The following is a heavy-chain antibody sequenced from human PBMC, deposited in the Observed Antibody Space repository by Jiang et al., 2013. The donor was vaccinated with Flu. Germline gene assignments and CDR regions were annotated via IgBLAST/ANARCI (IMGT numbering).Heavy chain of an antibody. J-gene: IGHJ3*02. V-gene: IGHV6-1*01. CDR3: ARVGIVVVPAAPRGAFDI. D-gene: IGHD2-2*01. CDR2: TYYRSKWYN. Sequence: TYYRSKWYNDYAVSVKSRITINPDTSKNQFSLQLNSVTPEDTAVYYCARVGIVVVPAAPRGAFDIWGQGTMVTVSS.